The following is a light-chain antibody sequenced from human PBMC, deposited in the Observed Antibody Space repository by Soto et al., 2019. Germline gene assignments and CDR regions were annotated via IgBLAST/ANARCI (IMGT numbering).Light chain of an antibody. V-gene: IGKV3-15*01. CDR2: AAS. CDR1: QSFRSN. CDR3: QQSYSTT. Sequence: EIVMTQSPATLSVSAGERATLFCRASQSFRSNLSWHQQKPGQAPRLLIYAASTRATGVPARFSGSGSGTDFTLTISSLQPEDFATYYCQQSYSTTFGQGTRLEI. J-gene: IGKJ5*01.